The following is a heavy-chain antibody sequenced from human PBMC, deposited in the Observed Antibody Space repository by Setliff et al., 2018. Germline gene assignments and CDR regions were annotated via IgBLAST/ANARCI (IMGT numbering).Heavy chain of an antibody. V-gene: IGHV3-21*01. CDR1: GFTFSSYS. J-gene: IGHJ4*02. CDR3: ARLSSLDTAMVTVDY. Sequence: GESLKISCAASGFTFSSYSMNWVRQAPGKGLEWVSSISSSSSYIYYADSVKGRFTISRDNAKNSLYLQMNSLRAEDTAVYYCARLSSLDTAMVTVDYWGQGTLVTVSS. CDR2: ISSSSSYI. D-gene: IGHD5-18*01.